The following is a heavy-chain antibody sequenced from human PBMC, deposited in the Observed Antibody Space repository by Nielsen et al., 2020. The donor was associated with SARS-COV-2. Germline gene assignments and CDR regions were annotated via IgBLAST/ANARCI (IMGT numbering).Heavy chain of an antibody. CDR2: IYYSGST. Sequence: PLSLTCTVSGGSISSGDYYWSWIRQPPGKGLEWIGYIYYSGSTYYNPSLKSRVTISVDTSKNQFSLKLSSVTAADTAVYYCARRFRDGYNWGWFDPWGQGTLVTVSS. V-gene: IGHV4-30-4*01. CDR3: ARRFRDGYNWGWFDP. J-gene: IGHJ5*02. CDR1: GGSISSGDYY. D-gene: IGHD5-24*01.